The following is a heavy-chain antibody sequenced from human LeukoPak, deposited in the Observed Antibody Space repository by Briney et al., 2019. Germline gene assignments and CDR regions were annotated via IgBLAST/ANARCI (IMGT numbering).Heavy chain of an antibody. V-gene: IGHV3-23*01. CDR3: AKGQVHPLGALYF. D-gene: IGHD3-16*01. J-gene: IGHJ4*02. CDR1: GFSFSSYA. CDR2: VSESGDGT. Sequence: GGSLRLSCAASGFSFSSYAMSWVRQAPGKGLEWVSSVSESGDGTYYADSVMGRFIISRDNSRKTFHLQMDSLRADDTAIYYCAKGQVHPLGALYFWGQGTPVTVSS.